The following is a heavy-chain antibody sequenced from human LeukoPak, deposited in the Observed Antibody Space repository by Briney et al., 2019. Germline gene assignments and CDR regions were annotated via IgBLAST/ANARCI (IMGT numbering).Heavy chain of an antibody. Sequence: PGGSLRLSCAASGFTFSSYAMSWVRQAPGKGLEWIGEINHSGSTNYNPSLKSRVTISVDTSKNQFSLKLSSVTAADTAVYYCARVQPNVVPAVLRDQFQLGTNYYGMDVWGQGTTVTVSS. CDR2: INHSGST. CDR3: ARVQPNVVPAVLRDQFQLGTNYYGMDV. J-gene: IGHJ6*02. CDR1: GFTFSSYA. D-gene: IGHD2-2*01. V-gene: IGHV4-34*01.